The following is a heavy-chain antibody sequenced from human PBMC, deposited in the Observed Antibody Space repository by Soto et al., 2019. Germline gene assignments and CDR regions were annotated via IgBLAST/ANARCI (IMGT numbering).Heavy chain of an antibody. V-gene: IGHV3-23*01. CDR2: ISGSGGST. Sequence: GGSLRLSCAASGFTFSSYAMSWVRQAPGKGLEWVSAISGSGGSTYYADSVKGRFTISRDNSKNTLYLQMNSLRAEDTAVYYCAKDLWGATDAPPWFDYWGQGTLVTVSS. CDR3: AKDLWGATDAPPWFDY. J-gene: IGHJ4*02. D-gene: IGHD1-26*01. CDR1: GFTFSSYA.